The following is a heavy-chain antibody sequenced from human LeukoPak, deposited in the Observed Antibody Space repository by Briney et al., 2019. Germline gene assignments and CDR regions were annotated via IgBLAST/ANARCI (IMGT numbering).Heavy chain of an antibody. CDR1: GGSISSYY. CDR2: IYYSGST. V-gene: IGHV4-59*01. J-gene: IGHJ3*02. CDR3: ARADYCSSTSCYSAFDI. Sequence: LETLSLTCTVSGGSISSYYWSWIRQPPGKGLEWIGYIYYSGSTNYNPSLKSRVTISVDTSKNQFSLKLSSVTAADTAVYYCARADYCSSTSCYSAFDIWGQGTMVTVSS. D-gene: IGHD2-2*01.